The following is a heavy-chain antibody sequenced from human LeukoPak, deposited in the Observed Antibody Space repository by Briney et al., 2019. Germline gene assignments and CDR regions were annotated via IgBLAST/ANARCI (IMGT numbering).Heavy chain of an antibody. Sequence: ASVKVSCKASGYTFTSYAMNWVRQAPGQGLEWMGWINTNTGNPTYAQGFTGRFVFSLDTSVSTAYLQISSLKAEDTAVYYCTLGGGYDSYYYYYYMDVWGKGTTVTVSS. CDR3: TLGGGYDSYYYYYYMDV. J-gene: IGHJ6*03. CDR1: GYTFTSYA. V-gene: IGHV7-4-1*02. CDR2: INTNTGNP. D-gene: IGHD5-12*01.